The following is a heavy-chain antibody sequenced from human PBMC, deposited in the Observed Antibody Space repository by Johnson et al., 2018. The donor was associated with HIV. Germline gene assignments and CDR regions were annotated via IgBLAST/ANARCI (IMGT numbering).Heavy chain of an antibody. CDR1: GFTFSNYA. CDR3: ARDRSGYYYIPDAFDF. J-gene: IGHJ3*01. V-gene: IGHV3-30*07. Sequence: HVQLVESGGGVVRPGGSLRLSCAASGFTFSNYAMHWVRQAPGKGLEWVAAISYDGSDKYHADSVKGRFTISRDSSKNTLYLEMNTLRAEDTAVYFCARDRSGYYYIPDAFDFWGQGTMVTVSS. D-gene: IGHD3-22*01. CDR2: ISYDGSDK.